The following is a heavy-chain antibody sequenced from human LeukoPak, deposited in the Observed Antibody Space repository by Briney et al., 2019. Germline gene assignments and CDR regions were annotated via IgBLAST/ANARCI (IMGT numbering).Heavy chain of an antibody. Sequence: PSETLSLTCTVSGGSISSYYWSWIRQPAGKGLEWIGRIYTSGSTNYNPSLKSRVTMSVDTSKNQFSLKLSSVTAADTAVYYCARDLSHGSGNNWFDPWGQGTLVTVSS. V-gene: IGHV4-4*07. J-gene: IGHJ5*02. CDR1: GGSISSYY. D-gene: IGHD3-10*01. CDR3: ARDLSHGSGNNWFDP. CDR2: IYTSGST.